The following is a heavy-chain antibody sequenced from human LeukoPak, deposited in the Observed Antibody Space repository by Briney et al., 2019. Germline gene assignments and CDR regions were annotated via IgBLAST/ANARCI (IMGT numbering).Heavy chain of an antibody. Sequence: GGSLRLSCAASGFTFDDYAMHWVRQAPGKGLEWVSVIYSSGSTNYADSVKGRFTISRDNSKNTLYLQMNSLRAEDTAVYYCARVGFTVPPFDYYYYGMDVWGQGTTVTVSS. CDR3: ARVGFTVPPFDYYYYGMDV. CDR2: IYSSGST. D-gene: IGHD4-11*01. CDR1: GFTFDDYA. J-gene: IGHJ6*02. V-gene: IGHV3-53*01.